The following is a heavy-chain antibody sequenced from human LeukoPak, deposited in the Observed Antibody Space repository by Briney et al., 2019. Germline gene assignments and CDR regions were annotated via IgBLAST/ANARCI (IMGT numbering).Heavy chain of an antibody. Sequence: PGGSLRLSCAASGFTFSSYGMHWVRQAPGEGLEWVSGISNSGDSTYYSDSLKGRFTISRDNSKNTLHLQMSNLRADDTALYYCVKDRCDGTTCPEVWGQGTLVTVSS. D-gene: IGHD2-2*01. J-gene: IGHJ4*02. CDR1: GFTFSSYG. CDR3: VKDRCDGTTCPEV. V-gene: IGHV3-23*01. CDR2: ISNSGDST.